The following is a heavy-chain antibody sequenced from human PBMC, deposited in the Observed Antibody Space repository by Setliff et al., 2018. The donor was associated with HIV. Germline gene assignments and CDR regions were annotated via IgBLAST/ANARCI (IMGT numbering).Heavy chain of an antibody. CDR2: SYYSGST. CDR1: GGSISSYY. CDR3: ARGPYCSGGSCYSSLDY. Sequence: SETLSLTCTVSGGSISSYYWSWIRQPPGKGLEWIGYSYYSGSTKYNPSLKSRVTISAETSKNQFSLKLSSVTAADTAVYYCARGPYCSGGSCYSSLDYWGQGTLVTVSS. J-gene: IGHJ4*02. V-gene: IGHV4-59*01. D-gene: IGHD2-15*01.